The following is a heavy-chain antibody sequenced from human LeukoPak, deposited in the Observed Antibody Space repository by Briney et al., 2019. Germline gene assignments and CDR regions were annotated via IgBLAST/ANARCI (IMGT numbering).Heavy chain of an antibody. J-gene: IGHJ4*02. Sequence: GGSLRLSCAASGFTFSSYGMHWVRQAPGKGLEWVAVIWYDGSNKYYADSVEGRFTISRDNSKNTLYLQMNSLRAEDTAVYYCARERIAVAGDYYFDYWGQGTLVTVSS. V-gene: IGHV3-33*01. D-gene: IGHD6-19*01. CDR1: GFTFSSYG. CDR2: IWYDGSNK. CDR3: ARERIAVAGDYYFDY.